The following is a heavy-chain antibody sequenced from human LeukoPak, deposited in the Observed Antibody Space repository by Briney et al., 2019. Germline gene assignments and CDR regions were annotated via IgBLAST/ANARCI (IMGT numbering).Heavy chain of an antibody. Sequence: GRSLRLSCAASGITFRNYGMQWVRQAPGKGLEWVAVIWYDGSNKYYADSVKGRFTISRDNSKNTLYLQMNSLRAEDTAVYYCARAPPYGMDVWGQGTTVTVSS. CDR1: GITFRNYG. CDR3: ARAPPYGMDV. CDR2: IWYDGSNK. V-gene: IGHV3-33*01. J-gene: IGHJ6*02.